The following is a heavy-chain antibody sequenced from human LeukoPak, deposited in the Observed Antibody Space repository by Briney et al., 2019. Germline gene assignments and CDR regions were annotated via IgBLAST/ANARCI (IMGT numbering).Heavy chain of an antibody. CDR3: ARAGDYYYMDV. Sequence: ASETLSLTCTVSGGSISSYYWSWIRQPPGEGLEWIGYIYYSGSTNYNPSLKSRVTISVDTSKNQFSLKPSSVTAADTAVYYCARAGDYYYMDVWGKGTTVTVSS. V-gene: IGHV4-59*01. J-gene: IGHJ6*03. D-gene: IGHD3-10*01. CDR1: GGSISSYY. CDR2: IYYSGST.